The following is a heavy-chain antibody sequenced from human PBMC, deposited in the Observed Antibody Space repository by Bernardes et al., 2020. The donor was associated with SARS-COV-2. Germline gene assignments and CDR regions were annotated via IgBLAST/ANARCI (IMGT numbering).Heavy chain of an antibody. CDR2: IDHRGSA. D-gene: IGHD3-3*01. CDR3: ARGVVTIFGVLIMIPARGWLDP. V-gene: IGHV4-34*01. J-gene: IGHJ5*02. Sequence: SETLSLTCAVYGGSLTDYYWTWIRQPPGKALEWIGDIDHRGSANYNPSLKSRVTMFLDKSNGQFSLKLTYVTAADTAVYYCARGVVTIFGVLIMIPARGWLDPWGQGTPVTVSS. CDR1: GGSLTDYY.